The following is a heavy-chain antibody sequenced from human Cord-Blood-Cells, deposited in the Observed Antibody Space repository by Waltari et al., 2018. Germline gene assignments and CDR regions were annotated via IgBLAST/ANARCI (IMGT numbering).Heavy chain of an antibody. V-gene: IGHV3-53*01. CDR1: GFTVSSNY. J-gene: IGHJ3*02. CDR3: ARDSTFDI. CDR2: IYSGGST. Sequence: EVQMLESGGGLIQPGGSLSLSCAASGFTVSSNYMGWVRQAPGKGLEWVSVIYSGGSTYYADSVKGRFTISRDNSKNTLYLQMNSLRAEDTAVYYCARDSTFDIWGQGTMVTVSS.